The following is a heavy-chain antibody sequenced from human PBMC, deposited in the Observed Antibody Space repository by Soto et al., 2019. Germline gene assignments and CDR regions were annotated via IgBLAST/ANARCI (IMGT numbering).Heavy chain of an antibody. CDR3: ARRSSGWYFDY. J-gene: IGHJ4*02. CDR1: GFTFSSYA. CDR2: ISGSGGST. D-gene: IGHD6-19*01. V-gene: IGHV3-23*01. Sequence: EVQLLESGRGLVQPGGSLRLSCAASGFTFSSYAMNWVRQAPGRGLEWVSVISGSGGSTYYADSVKGRFTISRDNSKNTLYLQMNRLRAEDTAVYYCARRSSGWYFDYWGQGTLVTVSS.